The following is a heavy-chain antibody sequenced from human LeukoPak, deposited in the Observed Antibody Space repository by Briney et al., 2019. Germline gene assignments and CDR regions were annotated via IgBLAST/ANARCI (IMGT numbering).Heavy chain of an antibody. D-gene: IGHD6-19*01. Sequence: GGSLRLSCAASGFTFSSYGMHWVRQAPGKGLEWVAVISHDGSNKYYADSVKGRFTISRDNSKNTLYLQMNSLRAEDTAVYYCAKTYSSGWFYYYYGMDVWGQGTTVTVSS. CDR2: ISHDGSNK. V-gene: IGHV3-30*18. J-gene: IGHJ6*02. CDR3: AKTYSSGWFYYYYGMDV. CDR1: GFTFSSYG.